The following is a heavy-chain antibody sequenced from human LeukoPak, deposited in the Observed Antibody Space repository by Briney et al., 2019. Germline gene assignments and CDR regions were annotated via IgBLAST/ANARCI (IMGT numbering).Heavy chain of an antibody. CDR1: GFTFSSYS. V-gene: IGHV3-21*01. CDR3: ARDAGHQLSRRNYYAMDV. J-gene: IGHJ6*02. CDR2: ISSSSYI. D-gene: IGHD1-1*01. Sequence: GSLRLSCAASGFTFSSYSMNWVRQAPGKGLEWVSSISSSSYIYYADSVKGRFTISRDNAKNSLYLQMNSLRAEDTAVYYCARDAGHQLSRRNYYAMDVWGQGTTVTVSS.